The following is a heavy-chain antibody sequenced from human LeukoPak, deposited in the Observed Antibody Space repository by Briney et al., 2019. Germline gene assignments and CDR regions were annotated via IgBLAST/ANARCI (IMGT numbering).Heavy chain of an antibody. D-gene: IGHD6-19*01. V-gene: IGHV3-30*18. CDR2: ISYDGSNK. J-gene: IGHJ4*02. CDR3: AKSYSSGFDY. CDR1: GFTFSSYG. Sequence: PGGSLRLSCAASGFTFSSYGMHWVRQAPGKGLEWEAVISYDGSNKYYADSVKGRFTISRDNSKNTLYLQMNSLRAEDTAVYYCAKSYSSGFDYWGQGTLVTVSS.